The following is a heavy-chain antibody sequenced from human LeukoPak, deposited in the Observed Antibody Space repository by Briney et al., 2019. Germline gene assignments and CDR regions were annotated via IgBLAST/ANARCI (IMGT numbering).Heavy chain of an antibody. V-gene: IGHV1-2*02. D-gene: IGHD1-14*01. CDR3: VRDVRAGRNDAFDI. CDR2: IYPNSGVT. CDR1: GYSFTDYY. J-gene: IGHJ3*02. Sequence: ASVKVSCKASGYSFTDYYIHWVRQAPGQGLEWMGWIYPNSGVTNYAQNFQGRVTVTRDTSISTAYMDLSSLTSDDTAVYFGVRDVRAGRNDAFDIWGQGTMVTVSS.